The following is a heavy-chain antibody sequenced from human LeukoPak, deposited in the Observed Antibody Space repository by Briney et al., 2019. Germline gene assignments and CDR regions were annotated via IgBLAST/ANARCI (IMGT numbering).Heavy chain of an antibody. J-gene: IGHJ3*01. D-gene: IGHD6-6*01. Sequence: ASVRVSCKASGYTLTSYGISWVRQAPGQGLVCMGWTNTYNGNTNYAQGFQDRVTMTIDTSTSTAYMELRSLRSDDTALYYCVRVSSSRGKLDAFDVWGQGTMVIVSS. CDR2: TNTYNGNT. CDR3: VRVSSSRGKLDAFDV. V-gene: IGHV1-18*01. CDR1: GYTLTSYG.